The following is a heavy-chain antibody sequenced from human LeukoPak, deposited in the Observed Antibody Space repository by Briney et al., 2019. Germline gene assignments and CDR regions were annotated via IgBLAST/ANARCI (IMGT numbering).Heavy chain of an antibody. V-gene: IGHV4-59*01. Sequence: PSETLSLTCTVSGGSMRPNYWSWIRQPPGKGLEWIGYVYHSGRSNASPSLKSRVTISVDTSKNHFSLKLNSVTAADTAIYYCAKLGGHYYGSATYERNWIDQWGQGTLVIVSS. J-gene: IGHJ5*02. CDR1: GGSMRPNY. CDR3: AKLGGHYYGSATYERNWIDQ. D-gene: IGHD2/OR15-2a*01. CDR2: VYHSGRS.